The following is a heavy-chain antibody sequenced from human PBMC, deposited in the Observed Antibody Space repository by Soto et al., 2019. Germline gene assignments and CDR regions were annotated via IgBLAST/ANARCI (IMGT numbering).Heavy chain of an antibody. J-gene: IGHJ6*02. V-gene: IGHV1-2*04. D-gene: IGHD6-13*01. CDR3: ARAPPRAGSSWYEGVARGGMDV. CDR2: INPNSGGT. CDR1: GYTFTGYY. Sequence: QVQLVQSGAEVKKPGASVKVSCKASGYTFTGYYMHWVRQAPGQGLEWMGWINPNSGGTNYAQKFQGWVTMTRDTSISTAYMERSRLRSDDTAVYYCARAPPRAGSSWYEGVARGGMDVWGQGTTVTVSS.